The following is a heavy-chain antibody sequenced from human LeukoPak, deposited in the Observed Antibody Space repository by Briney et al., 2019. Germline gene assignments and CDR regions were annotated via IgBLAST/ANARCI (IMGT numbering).Heavy chain of an antibody. V-gene: IGHV4-39*07. CDR2: IYYSGST. D-gene: IGHD1-26*01. CDR1: GGSISSSSYY. Sequence: PSETLSLTCTVSGGSISSSSYYWGWIRQPPGKGLEWIGSIYYSGSTYYNPSLKSRVTISVDTSKNQFSLKLSSVTAADTAVYYCAREWAGSRETFDIWGQGTMVTVSS. CDR3: AREWAGSRETFDI. J-gene: IGHJ3*02.